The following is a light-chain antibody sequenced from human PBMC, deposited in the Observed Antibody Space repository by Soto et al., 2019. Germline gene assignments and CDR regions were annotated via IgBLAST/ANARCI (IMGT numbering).Light chain of an antibody. Sequence: EIVLTQSPGTLSLSPGERATLSCRASQSVSSSYLAWYQQKPGQATRLLIYGASSRATGITDRFSGSGSGTDFTLTISRLEPEDFAVYYCQQYVSSPWAFGQGTKVDI. J-gene: IGKJ1*01. CDR1: QSVSSSY. V-gene: IGKV3-20*01. CDR3: QQYVSSPWA. CDR2: GAS.